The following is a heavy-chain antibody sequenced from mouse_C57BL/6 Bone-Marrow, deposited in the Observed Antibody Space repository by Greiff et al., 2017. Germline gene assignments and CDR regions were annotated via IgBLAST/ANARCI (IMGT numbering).Heavy chain of an antibody. CDR1: GYAFSSSW. CDR2: IYPGDGDT. Sequence: VQLQQSGPELVKPGASVKISCKASGYAFSSSWMNRVKQRPGKGLEWIGRIYPGDGDTNYNGKFKGKATLTADKSSSTAYMQLSSLTSEDSAVYFCARRDDYDEGYAMDYWGQGTSVTVSS. V-gene: IGHV1-82*01. J-gene: IGHJ4*01. CDR3: ARRDDYDEGYAMDY. D-gene: IGHD2-4*01.